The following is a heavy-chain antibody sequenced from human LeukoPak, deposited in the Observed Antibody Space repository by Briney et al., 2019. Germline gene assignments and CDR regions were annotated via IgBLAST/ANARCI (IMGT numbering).Heavy chain of an antibody. CDR1: GYTVTGHY. D-gene: IGHD2-2*01. Sequence: EASVKVSCKTSGYTVTGHYMHWVRQAPGQGLEWMGWINPNSGGTNYAQKFQGRVTMTRDTSISTAYMELSRLRSDDTAVYYCARERRDHCSSTSCHNWFDPWGQGTLVTVSS. CDR2: INPNSGGT. CDR3: ARERRDHCSSTSCHNWFDP. J-gene: IGHJ5*02. V-gene: IGHV1-2*02.